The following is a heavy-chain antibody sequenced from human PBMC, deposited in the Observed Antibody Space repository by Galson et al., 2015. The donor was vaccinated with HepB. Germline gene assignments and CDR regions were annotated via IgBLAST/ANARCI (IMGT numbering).Heavy chain of an antibody. V-gene: IGHV3-30*18. J-gene: IGHJ4*02. CDR1: GFTFSSYG. CDR3: AKLNSETGY. Sequence: SLRLSCAASGFTFSSYGMHWVRQAPGKGLEWVAVISYDGSNKYYADSVKGRFTISRDNSKNTLYLQMNSLRAEDTAVYYCAKLNSETGYWGQGTLVTVSS. D-gene: IGHD1-26*01. CDR2: ISYDGSNK.